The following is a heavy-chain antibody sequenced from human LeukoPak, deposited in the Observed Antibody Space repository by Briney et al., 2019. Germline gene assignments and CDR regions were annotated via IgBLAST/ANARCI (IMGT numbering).Heavy chain of an antibody. CDR3: AKAPVTSCRGAFCYPFDS. D-gene: IGHD2-15*01. J-gene: IGHJ4*02. CDR2: TSSSDDGK. CDR1: GFSLSSYA. Sequence: PGGSLRLSCTVSGFSLSSYAMSWVRRAPGKGLEWVSATSSSDDGKYYADSVRGRFTISRDNSRNTMYLQMSSLRADDAAVYYCAKAPVTSCRGAFCYPFDSWGQGTLVTVSS. V-gene: IGHV3-23*01.